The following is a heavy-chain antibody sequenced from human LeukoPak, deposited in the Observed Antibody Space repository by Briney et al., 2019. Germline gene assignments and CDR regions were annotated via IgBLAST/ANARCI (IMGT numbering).Heavy chain of an antibody. J-gene: IGHJ6*02. V-gene: IGHV4-39*01. CDR2: IYYSGST. CDR3: AGEGSDHYYYYGMDV. Sequence: SETLSLTCTVSGGSISSGSYYWGWIRQPPGKGLEWIGSIYYSGSTYYNPSLKSRVTISVDTSKNQFSLKLSSVTAADTAVYYCAGEGSDHYYYYGMDVWGQGTTVTVSS. CDR1: GGSISSGSYY. D-gene: IGHD3-10*01.